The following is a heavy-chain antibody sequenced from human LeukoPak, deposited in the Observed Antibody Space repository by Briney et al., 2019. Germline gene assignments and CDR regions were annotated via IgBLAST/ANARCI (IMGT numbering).Heavy chain of an antibody. Sequence: GESLKISCKGSGYSFTSYWIGWVRQMPGKGLEWMGIIYPGDSDTRYSPSFQGQVTISADKSISTAYLQWSSLKASDTAMYYCXXXXXSGSSKGYYYYGMDVWGQGTTVTVSS. D-gene: IGHD6-19*01. J-gene: IGHJ6*02. CDR3: XXXXXSGSSKGYYYYGMDV. V-gene: IGHV5-51*01. CDR1: GYSFTSYW. CDR2: IYPGDSDT.